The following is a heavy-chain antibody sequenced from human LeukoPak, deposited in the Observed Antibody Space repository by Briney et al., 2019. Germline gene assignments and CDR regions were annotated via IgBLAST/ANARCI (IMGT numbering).Heavy chain of an antibody. J-gene: IGHJ3*02. Sequence: SETLSLTCTVSGGSISSGGYYWSWIRQPPGKGLEWIGYIYHSGSTYYNPSLKSRVTISVDRSKNQFSLKLSSVTAADTAVYYCAGQSIAARLGLRDIWGQGTMVTVSS. V-gene: IGHV4-30-2*01. CDR1: GGSISSGGYY. D-gene: IGHD6-6*01. CDR2: IYHSGST. CDR3: AGQSIAARLGLRDI.